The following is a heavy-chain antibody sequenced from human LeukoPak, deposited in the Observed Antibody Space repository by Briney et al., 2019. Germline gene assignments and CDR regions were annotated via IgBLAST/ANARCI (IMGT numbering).Heavy chain of an antibody. V-gene: IGHV3-33*01. Sequence: GGSLRLSCAASGFVFSSYGTHWVRQAPGKGLEWVAVISYDGSNKYYADSVKGRFTISRDNSKNTLSLQMNSLRVEDTAVYYCARGRDYFDSSGYSPLFDYWGQGALVAVSS. D-gene: IGHD3-22*01. CDR2: ISYDGSNK. CDR3: ARGRDYFDSSGYSPLFDY. J-gene: IGHJ4*02. CDR1: GFVFSSYG.